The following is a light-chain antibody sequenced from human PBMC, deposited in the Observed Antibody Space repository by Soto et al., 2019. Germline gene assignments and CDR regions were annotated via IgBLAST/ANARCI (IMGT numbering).Light chain of an antibody. CDR3: SSYTISSPHVV. Sequence: QSALTQPASVSGSPGQSITISCTGTSSDVGGYNYVSWYQQHPGKAPKLMIYDVINRPSGVSNRFSDSKSGNTASLTISGLQAEDEADYYCSSYTISSPHVVFGGGTKLTVL. CDR2: DVI. V-gene: IGLV2-14*01. CDR1: SSDVGGYNY. J-gene: IGLJ2*01.